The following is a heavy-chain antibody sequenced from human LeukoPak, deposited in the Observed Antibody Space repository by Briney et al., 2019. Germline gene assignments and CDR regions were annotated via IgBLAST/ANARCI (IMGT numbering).Heavy chain of an antibody. J-gene: IGHJ4*02. V-gene: IGHV3-23*01. CDR3: AQAPGGVDTAMAK. CDR2: ISGSGGST. D-gene: IGHD5-18*01. Sequence: PGGFLRLSCAASGFTFSSYAMSGVRQPPARGLEWVSAISGSGGSTYYADSVKGRFTISRDNSKNTLYLQMNSVRAEDTAVYYCAQAPGGVDTAMAKWGQGTLVTVSS. CDR1: GFTFSSYA.